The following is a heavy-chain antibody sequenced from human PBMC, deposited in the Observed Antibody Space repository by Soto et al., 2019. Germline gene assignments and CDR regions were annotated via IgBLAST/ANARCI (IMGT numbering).Heavy chain of an antibody. CDR2: ISGSGGST. CDR3: AKVRSYYGSGSYYNIGYYFDY. J-gene: IGHJ4*02. V-gene: IGHV3-23*01. Sequence: GGSLRLSCAASGFTFSSYAMSWVRQAPGKGLEWVSAISGSGGSTYYADSVKGRFTISRDDSKNTLYLQMNSLRAEDTAVYYCAKVRSYYGSGSYYNIGYYFDYWGQGTLVTVSS. D-gene: IGHD3-10*01. CDR1: GFTFSSYA.